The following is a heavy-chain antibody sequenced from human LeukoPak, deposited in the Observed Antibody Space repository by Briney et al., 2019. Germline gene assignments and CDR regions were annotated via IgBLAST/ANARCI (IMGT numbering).Heavy chain of an antibody. D-gene: IGHD3-3*01. CDR2: VSGYNDNT. CDR1: GYIFTTYG. V-gene: IGHV1-18*01. J-gene: IGHJ4*02. CDR3: ARDAIQGRLTSDY. Sequence: GASVKVSCKASGYIFTTYGISWVRRAPGQGLEWMGWVSGYNDNTKYAQKFQGRVTMTTDTSTSTAYMELRSLRSDDTAVYYCARDAIQGRLTSDYWGQGTLVTVSS.